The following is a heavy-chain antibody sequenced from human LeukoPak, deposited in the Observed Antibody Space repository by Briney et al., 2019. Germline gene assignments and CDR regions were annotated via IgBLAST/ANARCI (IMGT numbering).Heavy chain of an antibody. Sequence: SETLSLTCAVYGGSFSGYYWSWIRQPPGKGLEWIGEINHSGSTNYNPSLKSRVTISVDTSKNQFSLKLGSVTAADTAVYYCARDGYNSGYFDYWGQGTLVTVSS. CDR2: INHSGST. J-gene: IGHJ4*02. CDR1: GGSFSGYY. CDR3: ARDGYNSGYFDY. V-gene: IGHV4-34*01. D-gene: IGHD5-24*01.